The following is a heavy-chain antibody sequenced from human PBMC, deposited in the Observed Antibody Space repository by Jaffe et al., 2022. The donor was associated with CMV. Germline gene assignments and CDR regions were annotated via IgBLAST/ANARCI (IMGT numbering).Heavy chain of an antibody. CDR2: ISSSSSYI. CDR3: ARKVVAEDAFDI. D-gene: IGHD2-15*01. CDR1: GFTFSSYS. J-gene: IGHJ3*02. Sequence: EVQLVESGGGLVKPGGSLRLSCAASGFTFSSYSMNWVRQAPGKGLEWVSSISSSSSYIYYADSVKGRFTISRDNAKNSLYLQMNSLRAEDTAVYYCARKVVAEDAFDIWGQGTMVTVSS. V-gene: IGHV3-21*01.